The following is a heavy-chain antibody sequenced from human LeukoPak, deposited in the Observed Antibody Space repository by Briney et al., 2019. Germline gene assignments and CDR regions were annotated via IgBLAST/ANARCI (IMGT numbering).Heavy chain of an antibody. D-gene: IGHD3-22*01. CDR3: ARENYYDSSGPFDY. CDR1: GGSFSGYY. V-gene: IGHV4-34*01. J-gene: IGHJ4*02. CDR2: ISHSGST. Sequence: SETLSLTCAVSGGSFSGYYWSWIRQPPGKGLEWIGEISHSGSTNYSPSLKSRVPISVDTSKNQFSLNLSSVTAADTAVYYCARENYYDSSGPFDYWGQGTLVTVSS.